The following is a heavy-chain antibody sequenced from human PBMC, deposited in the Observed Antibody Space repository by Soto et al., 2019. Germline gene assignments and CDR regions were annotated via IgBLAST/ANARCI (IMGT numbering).Heavy chain of an antibody. D-gene: IGHD2-15*01. J-gene: IGHJ4*02. CDR1: GFTFSNAW. CDR3: TTDHDYSRPDRTFDY. Sequence: EVQLVESGGGLVKPGGSLRLSCAASGFTFSNAWMSWVRQAPGKGLEWVGRIKSKTDGGTTDYAAPVKGRFTISRDDSKNTLYLQMNSLKTEDTAVYYCTTDHDYSRPDRTFDYWGQGTLVTVSS. CDR2: IKSKTDGGTT. V-gene: IGHV3-15*01.